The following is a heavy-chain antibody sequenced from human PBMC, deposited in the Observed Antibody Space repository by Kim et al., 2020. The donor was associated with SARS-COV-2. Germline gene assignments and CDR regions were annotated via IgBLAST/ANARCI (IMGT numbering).Heavy chain of an antibody. CDR2: GNP. V-gene: IGHV7-4-1*02. J-gene: IGHJ4*02. CDR3: ARDVGFGTD. Sequence: GNPTYAQDFTGRFVFSLDTSVSTAYLQISSLKAEDTAVYYCARDVGFGTDWGQGTLVTVSS. D-gene: IGHD3-10*01.